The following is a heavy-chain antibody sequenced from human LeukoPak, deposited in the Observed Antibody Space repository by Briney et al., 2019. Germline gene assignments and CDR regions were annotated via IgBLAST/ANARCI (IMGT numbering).Heavy chain of an antibody. CDR1: GFTFSSYS. CDR3: ARDLGLELRDHWFDP. V-gene: IGHV3-21*01. J-gene: IGHJ5*02. Sequence: NSGGSLRLSCAASGFTFSSYSMNWVRQAPGKGLKWVSSISSSSSYIYYADSVKGRFTISRDNAKNSLYLQMNSLRAEDTAVYYCARDLGLELRDHWFDPWGQGTLVTVSS. CDR2: ISSSSSYI. D-gene: IGHD1-7*01.